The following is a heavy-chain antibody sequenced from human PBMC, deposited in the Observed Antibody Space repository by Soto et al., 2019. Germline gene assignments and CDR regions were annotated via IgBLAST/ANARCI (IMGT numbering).Heavy chain of an antibody. CDR2: ISSSSTI. J-gene: IGHJ6*02. V-gene: IGHV3-48*02. CDR1: GFTFSTYG. Sequence: EVQLVESGGGLVRPGGSLRLSCAASGFTFSTYGMNWVRQAPGKGLEWVSYISSSSTIYYADSVKGRFTISRDNAKNSLFLHMNSLRDEDTAVYYCARGRGDYYYYAMDVWGQGTTVTVSS. CDR3: ARGRGDYYYYAMDV.